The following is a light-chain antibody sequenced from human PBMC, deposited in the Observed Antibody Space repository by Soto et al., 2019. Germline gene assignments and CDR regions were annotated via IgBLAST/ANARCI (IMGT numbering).Light chain of an antibody. CDR1: QSVNPYY. CDR2: SAS. V-gene: IGKV3-20*01. J-gene: IGKJ1*01. Sequence: EIVLTQSPGTLSLSPGERATLSCRASQSVNPYYLAWYQQKPGQAPRLLIYSASSRATGIPDRFSGSGSGTDFTVILSRLEPEDCVVYYCQYYGSSPWTFGQGTKVEIK. CDR3: QYYGSSPWT.